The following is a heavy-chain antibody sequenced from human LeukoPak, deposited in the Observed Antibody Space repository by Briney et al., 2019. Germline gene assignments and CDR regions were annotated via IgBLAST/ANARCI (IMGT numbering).Heavy chain of an antibody. D-gene: IGHD6-13*01. V-gene: IGHV5-51*01. CDR3: ARPDGDSSSWPPFGFDY. J-gene: IGHJ4*02. CDR1: GYSFPNYW. Sequence: GESLKISCKVSGYSFPNYWIGWVRQMPGKGLEWMGIIWPANSETRYSPSFRGQVTISADRSISTAYLQWSSLKASDTAMCYCARPDGDSSSWPPFGFDYWGQGTLVTVSS. CDR2: IWPANSET.